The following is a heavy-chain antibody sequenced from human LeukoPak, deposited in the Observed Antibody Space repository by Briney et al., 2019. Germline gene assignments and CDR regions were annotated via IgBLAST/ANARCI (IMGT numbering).Heavy chain of an antibody. CDR1: GFTFTSYS. CDR2: ISSSTNYI. V-gene: IGHV3-21*01. Sequence: GGSLRLSCAASGFTFTSYSMNWVRQAPGQGLDWVSSISSSTNYIYYADSVKGRFTISRDNAKKSLYLQMNSLRAEDTAVYYCAREIHGSGTYYPFDNWGQGTLVTVSS. J-gene: IGHJ4*02. CDR3: AREIHGSGTYYPFDN. D-gene: IGHD3-10*01.